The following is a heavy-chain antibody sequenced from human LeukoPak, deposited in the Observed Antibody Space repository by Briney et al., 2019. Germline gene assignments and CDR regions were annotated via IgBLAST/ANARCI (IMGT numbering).Heavy chain of an antibody. J-gene: IGHJ4*02. CDR1: GGSISSFY. Sequence: SETLSLTCTVSGGSISSFYWSWIRQPPGKGLEWIGYIYYCGNTNYNPSLTNRVTISVDTSKNQFSLKLSSVTAADTAVYYCARGYSGSYGRFDYWGEGTLATVSS. CDR3: ARGYSGSYGRFDY. D-gene: IGHD1-26*01. CDR2: IYYCGNT. V-gene: IGHV4-59*01.